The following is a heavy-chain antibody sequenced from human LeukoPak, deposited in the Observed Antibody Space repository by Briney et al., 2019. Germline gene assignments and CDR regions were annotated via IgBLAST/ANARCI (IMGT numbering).Heavy chain of an antibody. V-gene: IGHV3-9*03. CDR2: ISWNSGSI. D-gene: IGHD1-26*01. Sequence: GGSLRLSCAASGFTFDDYAVHWVRQAPGKGLEWVSGISWNSGSIGYADSVKGRFTISRDNAKNSLYLQMNSLRAEDMALYYCAKADGATSPLFDYWGQGTLVTVSS. J-gene: IGHJ4*02. CDR1: GFTFDDYA. CDR3: AKADGATSPLFDY.